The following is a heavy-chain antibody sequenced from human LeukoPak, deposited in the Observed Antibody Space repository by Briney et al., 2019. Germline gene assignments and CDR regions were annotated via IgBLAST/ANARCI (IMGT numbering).Heavy chain of an antibody. CDR2: IRYDGSNK. CDR3: AKGIYVLRFSPGGY. D-gene: IGHD3-3*01. CDR1: GFTFSSYG. V-gene: IGHV3-30*02. J-gene: IGHJ4*02. Sequence: PGGSLRLSCAASGFTFSSYGMHWVRQAPGKGLEWVAFIRYDGSNKYYADSVKGRFTNSRDNSKNTLYLQMNSLRAEDTAVYYCAKGIYVLRFSPGGYWGQGTLVTVSS.